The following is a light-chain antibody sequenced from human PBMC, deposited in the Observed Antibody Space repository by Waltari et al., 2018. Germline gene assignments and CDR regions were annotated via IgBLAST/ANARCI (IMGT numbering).Light chain of an antibody. J-gene: IGKJ4*01. Sequence: DIQMTQSTSTLSASVGDRVTITCRASQSINNRLALYQQKPGKAPNLLIYKASTLETGVPSRFSGSGSGTEFTLTISSLQPDDFATYYCQQYNSNSLLTFGGGTKVEIK. CDR3: QQYNSNSLLT. CDR2: KAS. V-gene: IGKV1-5*03. CDR1: QSINNR.